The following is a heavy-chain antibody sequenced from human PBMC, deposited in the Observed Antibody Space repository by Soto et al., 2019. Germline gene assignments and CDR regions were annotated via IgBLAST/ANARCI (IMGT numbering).Heavy chain of an antibody. J-gene: IGHJ6*03. D-gene: IGHD2-15*01. CDR1: GYTFTSYA. CDR3: ARARAGYCSGGSCYYRGYYYYYMDV. Sequence: QVQLVQSGAEVKKPGASVKVSCKASGYTFTSYAMHWVRQAPGQRLEWMGWINAGNGNTKYSQKCQGRVTITRDTSASTAYMELSSLRSEDTAVYYCARARAGYCSGGSCYYRGYYYYYMDVWGKGTTVTVSS. CDR2: INAGNGNT. V-gene: IGHV1-3*01.